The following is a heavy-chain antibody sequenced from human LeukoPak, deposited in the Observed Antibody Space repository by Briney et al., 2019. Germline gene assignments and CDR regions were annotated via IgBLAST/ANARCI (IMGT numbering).Heavy chain of an antibody. Sequence: ASVKVSCKASGYTFTSYGISWVRQAPGQGREWMGWISAYEGNTNYAQKLQGRVTMTTDTSTSTAYMELRSLRSDDTAVYYCARDAASYCSGGSCQPRGHYYYYGMDVWGQGTTVTVSS. CDR2: ISAYEGNT. CDR1: GYTFTSYG. CDR3: ARDAASYCSGGSCQPRGHYYYYGMDV. V-gene: IGHV1-18*01. J-gene: IGHJ6*02. D-gene: IGHD2-15*01.